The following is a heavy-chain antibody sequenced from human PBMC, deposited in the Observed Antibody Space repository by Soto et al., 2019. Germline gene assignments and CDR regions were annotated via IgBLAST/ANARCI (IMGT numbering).Heavy chain of an antibody. CDR1: GFTFSSYA. J-gene: IGHJ4*02. Sequence: GGSLRLSCAASGFTFSSYAMSWVRQAPGKGLEWVSAISGSGGSTYYADSVKGRFTISRDNSKNTLYLQMNSLRAEDTAVYYCANDPRDYDILTGYYTSGGFDYWGQGTLVTVSS. CDR3: ANDPRDYDILTGYYTSGGFDY. V-gene: IGHV3-23*01. D-gene: IGHD3-9*01. CDR2: ISGSGGST.